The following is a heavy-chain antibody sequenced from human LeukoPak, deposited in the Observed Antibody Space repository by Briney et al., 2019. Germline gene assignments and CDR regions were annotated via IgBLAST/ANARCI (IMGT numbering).Heavy chain of an antibody. D-gene: IGHD4-17*01. CDR2: IRFDGNNK. V-gene: IGHV3-33*01. CDR1: GFTFSTYG. Sequence: PGRSLRLSCEASGFTFSTYGMHWVRQAPGKGLEWVAVIRFDGNNKYYADSVKGRFTISRDNSKNTLYLQVDSLRAEDTAMYYCVRDRGKGAYADYWGQGTLVTVSS. CDR3: VRDRGKGAYADY. J-gene: IGHJ4*02.